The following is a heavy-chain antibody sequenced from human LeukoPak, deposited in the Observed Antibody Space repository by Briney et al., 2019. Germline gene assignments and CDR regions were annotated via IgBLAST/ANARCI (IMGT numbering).Heavy chain of an antibody. CDR2: ISYVGSNK. V-gene: IGHV3-30*18. J-gene: IGHJ4*02. CDR3: AKDLKWEPYYFDY. CDR1: GFTFSSYG. D-gene: IGHD1-26*01. Sequence: GRSLRLSCAASGFTFSSYGMHWVRQAPGKGLEWVAVISYVGSNKYYADSVKGRFTISRDNSKNTLYLQMNSLRAEDTAVYYCAKDLKWEPYYFDYWGQGTLVTVSS.